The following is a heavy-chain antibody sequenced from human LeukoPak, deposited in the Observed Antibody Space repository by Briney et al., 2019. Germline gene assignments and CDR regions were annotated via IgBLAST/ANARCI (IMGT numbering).Heavy chain of an antibody. J-gene: IGHJ4*02. CDR1: GGSFSGYY. V-gene: IGHV4-34*01. D-gene: IGHD6-13*01. CDR2: INHSGST. Sequence: PSETLSLTCAVYGGSFSGYYWSWIRQPPGKGLEWIGEINHSGSTDYNPSLKSRVTMSVDTSKNQFSLRLSSVNAADTAVYYCARDILATSIAAPYYWGQGTLVTVSS. CDR3: ARDILATSIAAPYY.